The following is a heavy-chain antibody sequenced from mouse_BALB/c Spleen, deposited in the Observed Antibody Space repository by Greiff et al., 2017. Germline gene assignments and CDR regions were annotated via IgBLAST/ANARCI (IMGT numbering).Heavy chain of an antibody. V-gene: IGHV5-4*02. J-gene: IGHJ4*01. D-gene: IGHD4-1*01. Sequence: DVMLVESGGGLVKPGGSLKLSCAASGFTFSDYYMYWVRQTPEKRLEWVATISDGGSYTYYPDSVKGRFTISRDNAKNNLYLQMSSLKSEDTAMYYCASNWGAMDYWGQGTSVTVSS. CDR1: GFTFSDYY. CDR2: ISDGGSYT. CDR3: ASNWGAMDY.